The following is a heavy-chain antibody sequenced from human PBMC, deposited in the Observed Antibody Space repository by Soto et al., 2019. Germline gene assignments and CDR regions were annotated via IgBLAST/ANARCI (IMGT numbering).Heavy chain of an antibody. Sequence: GSLRLSCAATGFNFGSYAMGWVRQAPGKGLEWVSGVSGSGSSPYYADSVKGRLTISKDKSKNTLYLDLNNLRSEDTAVYFCVKGKESGYRGAFDSWGQGTMVTVSS. J-gene: IGHJ4*02. CDR3: VKGKESGYRGAFDS. CDR2: VSGSGSSP. D-gene: IGHD5-18*01. V-gene: IGHV3-23*01. CDR1: GFNFGSYA.